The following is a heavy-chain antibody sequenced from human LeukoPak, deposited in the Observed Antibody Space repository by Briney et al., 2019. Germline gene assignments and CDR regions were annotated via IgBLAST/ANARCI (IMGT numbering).Heavy chain of an antibody. Sequence: GGSLRLSCAASGFTFSSYGMHWVRQAPGKGLEWVAVIWYDGSNKYYADSVKGRFTISRDNSKNTLYLQMGSLRAEDMAVYYCARGSRAAATRDYFDYWGQGSLVTVSS. CDR3: ARGSRAAATRDYFDY. CDR2: IWYDGSNK. V-gene: IGHV3-33*01. D-gene: IGHD6-13*01. J-gene: IGHJ4*02. CDR1: GFTFSSYG.